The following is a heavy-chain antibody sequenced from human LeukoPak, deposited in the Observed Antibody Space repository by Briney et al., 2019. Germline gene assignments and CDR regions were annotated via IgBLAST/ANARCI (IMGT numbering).Heavy chain of an antibody. CDR2: ISPSGDTT. CDR3: AKIQKGGYFDY. V-gene: IGHV3-23*01. D-gene: IGHD1-1*01. Sequence: GGSLRLSCAASGFTFNNYAMNWVRQAPGKGLEWVSHISPSGDTTYYADSVKGRFTISRDSSKNTLSLQMNSLRVEDTAVYYCAKIQKGGYFDYWGQGTLVTVSS. CDR1: GFTFNNYA. J-gene: IGHJ4*02.